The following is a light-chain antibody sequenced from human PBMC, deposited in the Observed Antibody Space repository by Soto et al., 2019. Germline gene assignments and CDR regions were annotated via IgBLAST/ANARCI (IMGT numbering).Light chain of an antibody. CDR2: EVT. CDR3: SSYSTTSSPHVL. J-gene: IGLJ2*01. CDR1: PSEIGRYNY. V-gene: IGLV2-14*01. Sequence: QSVLTQPASVSGSPGQSITISCTGTPSEIGRYNYVSWYQQFPGKVPKLLIYEVTSRPSEVSARFSGSKSGSTASLTISGLQAEDEADYYCSSYSTTSSPHVLFGGGTKLTVL.